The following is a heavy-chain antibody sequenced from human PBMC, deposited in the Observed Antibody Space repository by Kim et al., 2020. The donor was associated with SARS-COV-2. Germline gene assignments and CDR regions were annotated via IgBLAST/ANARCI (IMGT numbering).Heavy chain of an antibody. CDR1: GAYITNHY. D-gene: IGHD3-3*01. CDR2: VSHNGST. V-gene: IGHV4-59*11. J-gene: IGHJ5*01. CDR3: FGEGYCAGGSFFFDS. Sequence: SETLSLTCTVSGAYITNHYWRWVRQPPGKGLEWVGNVSHNGSTSYNHSLKSRVTMTVETTTRKFSLQVTSVTVADTATYYCFGEGYCAGGSFFFDSWG.